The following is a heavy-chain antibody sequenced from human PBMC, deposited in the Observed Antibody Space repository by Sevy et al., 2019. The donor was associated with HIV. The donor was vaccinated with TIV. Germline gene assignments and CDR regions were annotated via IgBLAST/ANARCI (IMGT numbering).Heavy chain of an antibody. Sequence: SETLSLTCTVSGGSISSYYWSWIRQPPGKGLEWIGYIYYSGSTNYNPSLKSRVTISVDTSKNQFSLKLSSVTAADTAVYYCARVGDAEYCSGGSCYLPSYYYYGMDVWGQGITVTVSS. V-gene: IGHV4-59*13. J-gene: IGHJ6*02. CDR1: GGSISSYY. D-gene: IGHD2-15*01. CDR3: ARVGDAEYCSGGSCYLPSYYYYGMDV. CDR2: IYYSGST.